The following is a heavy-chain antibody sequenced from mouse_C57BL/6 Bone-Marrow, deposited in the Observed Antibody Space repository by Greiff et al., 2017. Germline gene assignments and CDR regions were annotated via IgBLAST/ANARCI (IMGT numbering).Heavy chain of an antibody. CDR1: GYSITSGYY. D-gene: IGHD4-1*01. V-gene: IGHV3-6*01. CDR2: ISYDGSN. Sequence: EVKLMESGPGLVKPSQSLSLTCSVTGYSITSGYYWNWIRQFPGNKLEWMGYISYDGSNNYNPSLKNRISITRDTSKNQFFLKLNSVTTEDTATYYCARGGGTGCDYWGQGTTLTVSS. CDR3: ARGGGTGCDY. J-gene: IGHJ2*01.